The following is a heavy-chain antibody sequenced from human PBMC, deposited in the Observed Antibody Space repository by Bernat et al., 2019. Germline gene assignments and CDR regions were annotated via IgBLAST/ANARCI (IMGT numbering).Heavy chain of an antibody. CDR3: ARATDCTGGSGHQGY. V-gene: IGHV1-69*06. J-gene: IGHJ4*02. D-gene: IGHD2-8*02. CDR1: GGTFSSYA. CDR2: FIPIFGTA. Sequence: QMQLVQSGAEVKKPGSSVNVSCKASGGTFSSYAISWVRQAPGQGLEWMGGFIPIFGTANYAQKFPGRVTITADKSTTTSYLELTSLTSADTDVYYCARATDCTGGSGHQGYWGQGTLVTVSS.